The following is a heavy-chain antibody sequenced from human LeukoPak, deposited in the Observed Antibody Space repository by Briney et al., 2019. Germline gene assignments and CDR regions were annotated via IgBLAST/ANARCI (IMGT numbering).Heavy chain of an antibody. Sequence: GGSLRLSCAASGFTFSDYYMSWIRQAPGKGLEWVAYITSSGDDIYYADSVKGQFTISRDNAKNALFLRMSSLRVEDTATYYCASDIVATSGDFWGQGTLVSVSS. CDR1: GFTFSDYY. V-gene: IGHV3-11*01. CDR2: ITSSGDDI. J-gene: IGHJ4*02. CDR3: ASDIVATSGDF. D-gene: IGHD5-12*01.